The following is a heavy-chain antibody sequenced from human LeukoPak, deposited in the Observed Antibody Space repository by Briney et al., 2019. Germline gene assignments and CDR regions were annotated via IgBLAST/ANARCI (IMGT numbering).Heavy chain of an antibody. J-gene: IGHJ6*02. CDR3: ARRVYCSGGSCQRGYYYGMDV. D-gene: IGHD2-15*01. CDR1: GFTFSSYA. V-gene: IGHV4-59*01. Sequence: LRLSCAASGFTFSSYAMSWIRQPPGKGLEWIGYIYYSGSTNYNPSLKSRVTISVDTSKNQFSLKLSSVTAADTAVYYCARRVYCSGGSCQRGYYYGMDVWGQGTTVTVSS. CDR2: IYYSGST.